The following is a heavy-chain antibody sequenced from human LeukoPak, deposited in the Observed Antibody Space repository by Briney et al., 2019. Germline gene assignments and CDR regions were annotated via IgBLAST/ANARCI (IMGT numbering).Heavy chain of an antibody. V-gene: IGHV4-4*07. CDR1: GDSMSSYY. Sequence: SETLSLTCTVSGDSMSSYYWSWIRQAAGKGLEWIGRIYTSGATNYNPSLKSRVTMSVDTSKNQFSLKLTSVTAADTAVYYCVRSYDISGYSVGFDYWGQGTLVIVSS. D-gene: IGHD3-22*01. CDR2: IYTSGAT. J-gene: IGHJ4*02. CDR3: VRSYDISGYSVGFDY.